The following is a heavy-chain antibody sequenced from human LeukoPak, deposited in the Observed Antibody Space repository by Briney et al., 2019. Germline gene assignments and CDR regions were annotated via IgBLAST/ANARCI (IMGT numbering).Heavy chain of an antibody. CDR3: ARQKITTSDD. J-gene: IGHJ4*02. Sequence: PSETLSLTCSVSGGSISNSSYYWGWIRQSPGKGLEWIGSIYYSGSTYYNPSLKSRLTMSVDTSKNQFSLKLSSVTAADTAVYYCARQKITTSDDLGQGNMVTVSS. CDR1: GGSISNSSYY. CDR2: IYYSGST. D-gene: IGHD3-22*01. V-gene: IGHV4-39*01.